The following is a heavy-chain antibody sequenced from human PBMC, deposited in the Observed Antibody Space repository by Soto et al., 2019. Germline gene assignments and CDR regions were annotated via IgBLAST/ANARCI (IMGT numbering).Heavy chain of an antibody. CDR3: ARPGDSSSDY. J-gene: IGHJ4*02. CDR2: IYYSGST. V-gene: IGHV4-39*01. CDR1: GGSISSSSYY. Sequence: PSATLSLTCTVSGGSISSSSYYWGWIRQPPGKGLEWIGSIYYSGSTYYNPSLKSRVTISVDTSKNQFSLKLSSVTAADTAVYYCARPGDSSSDYWGQGTLVTVSS. D-gene: IGHD6-6*01.